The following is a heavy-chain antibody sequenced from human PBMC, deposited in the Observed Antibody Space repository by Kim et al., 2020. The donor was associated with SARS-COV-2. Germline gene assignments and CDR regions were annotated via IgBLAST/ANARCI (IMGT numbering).Heavy chain of an antibody. CDR1: GGSISSSSYY. CDR2: IYYSGST. Sequence: SETLSLTCTVSGGSISSSSYYWGWIRQPPGKGLEWIGSIYYSGSTYYNPSLKSRVTISVDTSKNQFSLKLSSVTAADTAVYYCAGQVSSILVVPAAIVDVCGQGTTVTVSS. CDR3: AGQVSSILVVPAAIVDV. J-gene: IGHJ6*02. D-gene: IGHD2-2*01. V-gene: IGHV4-39*01.